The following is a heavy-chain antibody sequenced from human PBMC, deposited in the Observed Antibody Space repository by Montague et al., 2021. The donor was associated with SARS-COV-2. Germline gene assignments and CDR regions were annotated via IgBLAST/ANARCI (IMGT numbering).Heavy chain of an antibody. CDR1: GFTFSSYA. V-gene: IGHV3-30-3*01. D-gene: IGHD5-24*01. J-gene: IGHJ2*01. Sequence: SLRLSCAASGFTFSSYAMHWVRQAPGKELEWVAVISYDGSNKYYADSVKGRFTISRDNSKNTLYLQMNSLRAEDTAVYYCARAQPFHGYPHYFDLWGRGTLVTVSS. CDR2: ISYDGSNK. CDR3: ARAQPFHGYPHYFDL.